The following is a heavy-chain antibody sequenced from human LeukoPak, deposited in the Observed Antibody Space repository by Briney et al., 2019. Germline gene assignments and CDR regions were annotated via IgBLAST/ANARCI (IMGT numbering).Heavy chain of an antibody. CDR2: IYYSGNT. D-gene: IGHD6-13*01. Sequence: SETLSLTCTVSGGSISSSSYYWGWIRQPPGKGLEWIGSIYYSGNTYYNPSLKSRVTISVDTSKNQFSLKLSSVTAADTAVYYCAGAVTSSSSWYKWVNWFDPWGQGTLVTVSS. J-gene: IGHJ5*02. CDR1: GGSISSSSYY. CDR3: AGAVTSSSSWYKWVNWFDP. V-gene: IGHV4-39*07.